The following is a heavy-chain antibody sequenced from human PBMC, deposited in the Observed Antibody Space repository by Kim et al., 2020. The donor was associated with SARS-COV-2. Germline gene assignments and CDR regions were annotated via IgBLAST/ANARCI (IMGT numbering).Heavy chain of an antibody. Sequence: RYRTSFQGQVTISADKSISTAYLQWSSLKASDTAMYYCARLARYYYYMDVWGKGTTVTVSS. V-gene: IGHV5-51*01. J-gene: IGHJ6*03. CDR3: ARLARYYYYMDV.